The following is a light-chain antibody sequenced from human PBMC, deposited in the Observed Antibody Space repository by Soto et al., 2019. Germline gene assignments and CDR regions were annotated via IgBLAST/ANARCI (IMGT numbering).Light chain of an antibody. CDR3: QQYNNWPPT. Sequence: DIVMAQSPATPSVTEGESATLSCRASQSVSSNLAWYQQKPGQAPRLLIYGASTRATGIPARFSGSGSGTEFTLTISSLQSEDFAVYYCQQYNNWPPTFGQGTRLEIK. CDR1: QSVSSN. J-gene: IGKJ5*01. CDR2: GAS. V-gene: IGKV3-15*01.